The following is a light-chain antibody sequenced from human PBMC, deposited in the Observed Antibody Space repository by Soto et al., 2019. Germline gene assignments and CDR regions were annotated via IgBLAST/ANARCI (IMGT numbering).Light chain of an antibody. J-gene: IGLJ2*01. CDR3: GTWDSSLSAVV. Sequence: QSVLTQPPSVSAAPGQKVTISCSGSSSNIGNNYVSWYQQLPGTAPKLLIYEKNKRPSGIPDRFSGSKSGTSATLGITGLQTGDEADYYCGTWDSSLSAVVFGGGTKQTVL. CDR1: SSNIGNNY. CDR2: EKN. V-gene: IGLV1-51*02.